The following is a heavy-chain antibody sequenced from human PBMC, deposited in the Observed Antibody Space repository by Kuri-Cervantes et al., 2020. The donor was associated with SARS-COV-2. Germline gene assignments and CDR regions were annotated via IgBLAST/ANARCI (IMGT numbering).Heavy chain of an antibody. V-gene: IGHV3-9*01. J-gene: IGHJ3*02. D-gene: IGHD2-15*01. CDR1: GFTFDDYA. Sequence: SLKISCAASGFTFDDYAMHWVRQAPGKGLEWVSGISWNSGSIGYADSVKGRFTISRDNSKNTLYLQMNSLRAEDTAVYYCARPQGYCSGGSCPDAFDIWGQGTMVTVSS. CDR3: ARPQGYCSGGSCPDAFDI. CDR2: ISWNSGSI.